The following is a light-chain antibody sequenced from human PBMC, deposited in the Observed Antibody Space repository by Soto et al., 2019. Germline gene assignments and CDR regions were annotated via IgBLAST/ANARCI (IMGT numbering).Light chain of an antibody. V-gene: IGKV3-15*01. J-gene: IGKJ2*01. CDR2: AAS. CDR1: QSVSSN. Sequence: EIAMTQSPATLSVSPGKRGTLSCRASQSVSSNLAWYQQKPGQAPRLLIYAASARATGIPARFSGSGSGTDFTLTISSLQSEDFAVYYCQQYNNWPYTFGQGTKVDIK. CDR3: QQYNNWPYT.